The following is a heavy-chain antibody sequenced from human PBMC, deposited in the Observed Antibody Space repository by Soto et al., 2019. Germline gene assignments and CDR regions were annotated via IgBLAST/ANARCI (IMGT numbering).Heavy chain of an antibody. D-gene: IGHD2-2*01. CDR1: GGSISSGGYY. J-gene: IGHJ5*02. V-gene: IGHV4-31*03. CDR3: ARVRGNPLLGWFHP. Sequence: QVQLQESGPGLVKPSQTLSLTCTVSGGSISSGGYYWSWIRQHPGKGLEWIGYIYHSGTTYYNPSLKSRVTTSVDTSKAHFSLKLTSVTAAGTAVYYCARVRGNPLLGWFHPWGQGTLVTVSS. CDR2: IYHSGTT.